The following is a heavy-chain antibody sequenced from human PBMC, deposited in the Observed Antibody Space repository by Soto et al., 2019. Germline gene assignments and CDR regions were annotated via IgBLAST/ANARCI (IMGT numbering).Heavy chain of an antibody. CDR3: AKDPLPRYCSGGSCYSDEARY. V-gene: IGHV3-23*01. CDR1: GFTFSSYA. D-gene: IGHD2-15*01. Sequence: PGGSLRLSCAASGFTFSSYAMSWVRQAPGKGLEWVSAISGSGGSTYYADSVKGRFTISRDNSKNTLYLQMNSLRAEDTAVYYCAKDPLPRYCSGGSCYSDEARYWGQGTLVTVSS. J-gene: IGHJ4*02. CDR2: ISGSGGST.